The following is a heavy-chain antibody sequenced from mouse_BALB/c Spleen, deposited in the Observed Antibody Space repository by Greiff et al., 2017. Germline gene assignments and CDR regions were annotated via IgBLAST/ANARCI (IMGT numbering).Heavy chain of an antibody. J-gene: IGHJ2*01. D-gene: IGHD3-1*01. CDR3: ARSGDDFDY. V-gene: IGHV1-87*01. CDR2: IYPGDGDT. CDR1: GYTFTSYW. Sequence: QVQLQQSGAELARPGASVKLSCKASGYTFTSYWMQWVKQRPGQGLEWIGAIYPGDGDTRYTQKFKGKATLTADKSSSTAYMQLSSLASEDSAVYYCARSGDDFDYWGQGTTLTVAS.